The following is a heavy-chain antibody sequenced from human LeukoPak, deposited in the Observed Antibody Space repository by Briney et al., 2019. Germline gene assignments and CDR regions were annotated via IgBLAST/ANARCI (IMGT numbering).Heavy chain of an antibody. V-gene: IGHV4-59*01. CDR2: IYYIGKT. D-gene: IGHD2-15*01. Sequence: SETLSLTCKVSGGSINSYYWSWIRQPPGKGLEWIGYIYYIGKTNYNPSLKSRVTISLDTSKNQVSLILTSVTAADTAVYYCARLAVATTSWFDPSGQGTLVTVSS. CDR1: GGSINSYY. J-gene: IGHJ5*02. CDR3: ARLAVATTSWFDP.